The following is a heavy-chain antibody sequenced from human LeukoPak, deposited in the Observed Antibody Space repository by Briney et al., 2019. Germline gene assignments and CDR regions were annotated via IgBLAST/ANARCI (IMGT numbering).Heavy chain of an antibody. CDR3: ARGGAVYGPPGSLDN. CDR1: GFTFSRYW. CDR2: INSDAGSI. D-gene: IGHD3-10*01. V-gene: IGHV3-74*01. Sequence: GESLRLSCAASGFTFSRYWMHWVRQAPGKGLVWVSRINSDAGSITYADSVKGRFTISRDNAIDTLYLRINSLRVEDTAVYYCARGGAVYGPPGSLDNWGQGTLLTVSS. J-gene: IGHJ4*02.